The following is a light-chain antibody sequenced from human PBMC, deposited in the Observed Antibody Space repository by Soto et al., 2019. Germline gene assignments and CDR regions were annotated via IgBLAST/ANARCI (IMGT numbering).Light chain of an antibody. CDR2: GAS. CDR3: QQYGSS. J-gene: IGKJ1*01. CDR1: QSISSSD. V-gene: IGKV3-20*01. Sequence: EIVLTQSPGTLSLSPGERATLSCRASQSISSSDLAWYQQRPGQAPRPLIYGASSRATGIPKRFSGSGSGRDFTRTISRLVREDFAVYYCQQYGSSFGEGTKVDSK.